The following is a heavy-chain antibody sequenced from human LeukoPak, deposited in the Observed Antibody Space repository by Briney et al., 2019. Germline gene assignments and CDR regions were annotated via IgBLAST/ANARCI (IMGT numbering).Heavy chain of an antibody. CDR1: GGSISSYY. V-gene: IGHV4-4*07. Sequence: SETLSLTCTVSGGSISSYYWSWIRQPAGKGLVWIGRIYTSGSTNYNPSLKSRVTMSVDTSKNQFSLKLSSVTAADTAVYYCASNGDYWDAFDIWGQGTMVTVSS. CDR2: IYTSGST. D-gene: IGHD4-17*01. J-gene: IGHJ3*02. CDR3: ASNGDYWDAFDI.